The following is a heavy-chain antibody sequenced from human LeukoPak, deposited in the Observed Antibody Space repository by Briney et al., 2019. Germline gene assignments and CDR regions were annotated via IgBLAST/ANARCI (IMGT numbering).Heavy chain of an antibody. Sequence: SETLSLTCTVHGGSFSGYYWSWIRQPPGKGLEWIGEINHSGSTNYNPSLKSRVTISVDTSKNRFSLKLSSVTAADTAVYYCASRKLGNDYWGQGTLVTVSS. D-gene: IGHD7-27*01. CDR1: GGSFSGYY. J-gene: IGHJ4*02. V-gene: IGHV4-34*01. CDR3: ASRKLGNDY. CDR2: INHSGST.